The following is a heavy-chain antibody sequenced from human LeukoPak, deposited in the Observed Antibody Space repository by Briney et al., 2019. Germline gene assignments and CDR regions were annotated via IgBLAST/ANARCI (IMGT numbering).Heavy chain of an antibody. D-gene: IGHD6-19*01. CDR1: GFTFSSSA. Sequence: GGSLRLSCVVSGFTFSSSAMSWVRQAPGKGLEWVSSITDSGDGTYYADSVKGRFTISRDNSKNTLYLQMNSLRAEDTAVYYCAKDRRIAVAGTALGYFDYWGQGTLVTVSS. CDR2: ITDSGDGT. J-gene: IGHJ4*02. CDR3: AKDRRIAVAGTALGYFDY. V-gene: IGHV3-23*01.